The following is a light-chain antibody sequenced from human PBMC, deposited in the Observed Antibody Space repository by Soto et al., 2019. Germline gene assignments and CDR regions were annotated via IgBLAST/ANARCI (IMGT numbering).Light chain of an antibody. J-gene: IGLJ2*01. V-gene: IGLV1-40*01. CDR2: GNS. CDR1: SSNIGAGYD. CDR3: QSYDSSLSGSVV. Sequence: QSALTQPPSVSGTPGQRGTISCPGSSSNIGAGYDVHWYQQLPGTAPKLLIYGNSNRPSGVPDRFSGSKSGTSASLAITGLQAEDEADYYCQSYDSSLSGSVVFGGGTKLTVL.